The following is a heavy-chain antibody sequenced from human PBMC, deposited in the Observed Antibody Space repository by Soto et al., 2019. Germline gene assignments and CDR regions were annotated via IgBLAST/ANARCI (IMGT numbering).Heavy chain of an antibody. V-gene: IGHV3-33*01. D-gene: IGHD6-13*01. CDR3: ARVAAAAGTGTLDYFDY. CDR1: GFTFSSYG. J-gene: IGHJ4*02. Sequence: GGSLRLSCAASGFTFSSYGTHWVRQAPGKGLEWVAVIWYDGSNKYYTDSVKGRFTISRDNSKNTLYLQMNSLRAEDTAVYYCARVAAAAGTGTLDYFDYWGQGTLVTVSS. CDR2: IWYDGSNK.